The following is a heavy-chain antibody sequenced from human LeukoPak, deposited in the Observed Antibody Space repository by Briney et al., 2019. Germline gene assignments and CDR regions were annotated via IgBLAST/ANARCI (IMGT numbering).Heavy chain of an antibody. Sequence: ASVTVSFKASGYTFIDYDINWVRQATGQGLAWMGWINPNSGNGGYAQKFQGRVTMTRNTSISTAYMALSSLRSEDTAVYYCARALAWGGSSYSYYYMDVWDKGTTVTVSS. D-gene: IGHD1-26*01. CDR2: INPNSGNG. CDR1: GYTFIDYD. CDR3: ARALAWGGSSYSYYYMDV. J-gene: IGHJ6*03. V-gene: IGHV1-8*01.